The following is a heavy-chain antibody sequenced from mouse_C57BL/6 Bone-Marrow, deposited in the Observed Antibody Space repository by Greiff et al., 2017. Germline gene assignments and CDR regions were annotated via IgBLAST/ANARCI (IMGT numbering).Heavy chain of an antibody. CDR2: IWPGGGT. CDR1: GFSLTSYA. CDR3: ARKPMAY. V-gene: IGHV2-9-1*01. J-gene: IGHJ4*01. Sequence: VQRVEPGPGLVAPSQSLSITCTVSGFSLTSYAISWVRQPPGQGLEWLGVIWPGGGTNYNSALKARQSSSKDNFKSKVFLKRNSLQTDDTARYYCARKPMAYWGQGTSVTVSS.